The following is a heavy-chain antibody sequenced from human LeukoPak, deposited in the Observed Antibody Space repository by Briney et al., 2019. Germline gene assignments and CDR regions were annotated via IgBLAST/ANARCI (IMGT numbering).Heavy chain of an antibody. V-gene: IGHV3-21*01. CDR1: GFTFSSYS. J-gene: IGHJ5*02. D-gene: IGHD2-2*01. CDR3: ARDGAAMEWFDP. Sequence: GGSLRLSCAASGFTFSSYSMNWVRQAPGKGLDWVSSISSSSSYIYYADSVKGRFTIPRDNAKNSLYLQMNSLRAEDTAVYYCARDGAAMEWFDPWGQGTLVTVSS. CDR2: ISSSSSYI.